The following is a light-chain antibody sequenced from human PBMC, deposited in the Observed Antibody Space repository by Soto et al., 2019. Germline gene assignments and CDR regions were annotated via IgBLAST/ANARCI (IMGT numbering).Light chain of an antibody. CDR3: SSYGGSNTLV. CDR1: SSDVGGYNY. Sequence: QSALTQPPSASGSPGQSVTISCTGSSSDVGGYNYVSWYQQHPGKAPKLMIYEVSKRPSGVPDRLSGSKSGKTASLTVSGLPDEDEADYYCSSYGGSNTLVFGGGTKLTV. V-gene: IGLV2-8*01. CDR2: EVS. J-gene: IGLJ2*01.